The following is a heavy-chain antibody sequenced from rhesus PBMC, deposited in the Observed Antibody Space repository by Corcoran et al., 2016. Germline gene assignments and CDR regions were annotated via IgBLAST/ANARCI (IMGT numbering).Heavy chain of an antibody. CDR2: ITYSGST. CDR3: ARDRPGLDS. J-gene: IGHJ6*01. Sequence: QVQLQESGPGLVKPSETLSLTCAVSGGSISSGYYYWSWIRPPPGKGLEWIGYITYSGSTSYNPFLMGRVTISRDTSKNQFSLKLSSVTAADTAVYYCARDRPGLDSWGQGVVVTVSS. V-gene: IGHV4-122*02. CDR1: GGSISSGYYY.